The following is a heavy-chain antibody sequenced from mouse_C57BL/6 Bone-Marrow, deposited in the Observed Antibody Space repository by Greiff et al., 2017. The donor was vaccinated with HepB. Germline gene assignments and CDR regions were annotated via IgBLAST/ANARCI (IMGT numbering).Heavy chain of an antibody. CDR3: ARGWLLLY. D-gene: IGHD2-3*01. Sequence: DVQLQESGPELVKPGASVKISCKASGYSFTGYYMNWVKQSPEKSLEWIGEINPSTGGTTYNQKFKAKATLTVDKSSSTAYMQLKSLTSEDSAVYYCARGWLLLYWGQGTTLTVSS. V-gene: IGHV1-42*01. J-gene: IGHJ2*01. CDR1: GYSFTGYY. CDR2: INPSTGGT.